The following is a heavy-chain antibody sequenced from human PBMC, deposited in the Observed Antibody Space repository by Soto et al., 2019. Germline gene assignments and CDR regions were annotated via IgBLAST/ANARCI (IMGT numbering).Heavy chain of an antibody. Sequence: GGSLRLSCAASGFTFSSYAMSWVRQAPGKGLEWVSAISGSGGSTYYADSVKGRFTISRDNSKNTLYLQMNSLRAEDTAVYYCAKDDDNTGSSWPRGYFDYWGQGTMVTVSS. J-gene: IGHJ4*02. CDR2: ISGSGGST. V-gene: IGHV3-23*01. D-gene: IGHD6-13*01. CDR3: AKDDDNTGSSWPRGYFDY. CDR1: GFTFSSYA.